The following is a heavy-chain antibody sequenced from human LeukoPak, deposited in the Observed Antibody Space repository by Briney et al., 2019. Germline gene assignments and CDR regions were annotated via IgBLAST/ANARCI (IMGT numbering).Heavy chain of an antibody. J-gene: IGHJ4*02. V-gene: IGHV3-23*01. CDR3: AKCAAGGGSCYGWN. Sequence: GGSLRLSCATSGFTFSNYAMTWVGQTPGKGLERVSAITSGCDTHYADSVKGRFTVSRDNSENTLHMQMNSLRAEATAVYYCAKCAAGGGSCYGWNWGQGTLVTVSS. CDR2: ITSGCDT. D-gene: IGHD2-15*01. CDR1: GFTFSNYA.